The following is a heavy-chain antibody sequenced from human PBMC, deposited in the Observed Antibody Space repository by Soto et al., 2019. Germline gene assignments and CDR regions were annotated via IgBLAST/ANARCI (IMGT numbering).Heavy chain of an antibody. CDR1: GGSFSGYF. J-gene: IGHJ4*02. Sequence: QVQLQQWGAGLLKPSETLSLTCAVYGGSFSGYFWNWIRQPPGKGLEWIGEINHTGSTNYNPSLKIQFTLSVYTSQHQFSLRLSSVTAADTAVYYCARGYGSNFDYWGQGTLVTVSS. D-gene: IGHD6-19*01. CDR2: INHTGST. CDR3: ARGYGSNFDY. V-gene: IGHV4-34*01.